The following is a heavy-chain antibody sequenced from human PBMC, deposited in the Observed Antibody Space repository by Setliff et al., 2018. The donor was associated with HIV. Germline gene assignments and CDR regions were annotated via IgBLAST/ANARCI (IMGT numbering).Heavy chain of an antibody. D-gene: IGHD6-13*01. CDR2: IYHSGTT. CDR1: GDSISNNNW. CDR3: ARGRSRWTYYNYYYMDV. Sequence: SETLSLTCAVSGDSISNNNWWSWVRQPPGKGLEWIGEIYHSGTTYYNPSLKSRVTISVDMSNNQFSLKVTSVTAADTAVYYCARGRSRWTYYNYYYMDVWGKGTTVTVSS. J-gene: IGHJ6*03. V-gene: IGHV4-4*02.